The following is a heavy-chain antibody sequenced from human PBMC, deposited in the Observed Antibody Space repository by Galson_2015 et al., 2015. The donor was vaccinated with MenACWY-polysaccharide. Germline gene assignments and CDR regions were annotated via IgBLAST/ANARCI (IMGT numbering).Heavy chain of an antibody. CDR3: AHVMITFGGVIGDDAFDV. V-gene: IGHV2-5*02. D-gene: IGHD3-16*01. Sequence: PALVKPTQTLTLTCTFSGFSLITKGVGENWIRQPPGKALEWLAVIYWDGDNRYSPSLRSRLTVTKDTSKNQVVLTMTNMDLVDTATYYCAHVMITFGGVIGDDAFDVWGPGTMVTVSS. CDR2: IYWDGDN. J-gene: IGHJ3*01. CDR1: GFSLITKGVG.